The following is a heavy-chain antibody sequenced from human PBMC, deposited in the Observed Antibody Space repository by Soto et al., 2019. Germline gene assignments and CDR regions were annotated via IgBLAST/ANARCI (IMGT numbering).Heavy chain of an antibody. V-gene: IGHV3-23*01. CDR1: GFSFSDYA. Sequence: SLRLSCVASGFSFSDYAMTWFRQAPGKGLEWVSGIGNRGNTTYYPAPLRGRSTTPRDNSDNMLFLQMNSLRVEDKAVYYCARALNWNDGSDWGQGTLVTVSS. J-gene: IGHJ4*02. CDR2: IGNRGNTT. D-gene: IGHD1-1*01. CDR3: ARALNWNDGSD.